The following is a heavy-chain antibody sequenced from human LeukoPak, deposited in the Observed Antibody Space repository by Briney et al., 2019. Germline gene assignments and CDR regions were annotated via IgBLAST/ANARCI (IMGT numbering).Heavy chain of an antibody. CDR2: IYYSGST. CDR1: GGSISRYY. J-gene: IGHJ2*01. D-gene: IGHD6-13*01. CDR3: ARAPAAAGVWYFDL. V-gene: IGHV4-59*08. Sequence: PSETLSLTCTVSGGSISRYYWSWIRQPPGKGLEWIGYIYYSGSTNYNPSLKSRVTISVDTSKNQFSLKLSSVTAADTAVYYCARAPAAAGVWYFDLWGRGTLVTVSS.